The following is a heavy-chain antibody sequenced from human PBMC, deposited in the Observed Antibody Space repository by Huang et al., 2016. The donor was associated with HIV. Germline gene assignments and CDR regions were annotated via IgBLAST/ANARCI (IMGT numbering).Heavy chain of an antibody. CDR2: INHSGRT. CDR3: ARGRGDARGFLGLDF. Sequence: QVQLHQWGAGLLKPSETLSLTCAVYGGSFSGPNWTWIRQTPGKGLEWIGEINHSGRTTYSPSLKRRVTISLATSKNQFSLRLRSVTAADTAVYYCARGRGDARGFLGLDFWGQGTLVTVSS. CDR1: GGSFSGPN. J-gene: IGHJ4*02. D-gene: IGHD3-16*01. V-gene: IGHV4-34*01.